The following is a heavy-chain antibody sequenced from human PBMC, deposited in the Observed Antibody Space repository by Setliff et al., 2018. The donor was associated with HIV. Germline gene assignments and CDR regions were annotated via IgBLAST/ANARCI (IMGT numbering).Heavy chain of an antibody. Sequence: SETLSLTCTVSGGSISSGGYYWSWIRQHPGKGLEWIGYIYYSGSTYYNPSLKSRVTISVDTSKNQFSLKLSSVTAAGTAVYYCARALRRVTGSEWFDPWGQGTLVTVSS. CDR3: ARALRRVTGSEWFDP. V-gene: IGHV4-31*03. J-gene: IGHJ5*02. CDR2: IYYSGST. D-gene: IGHD2-21*02. CDR1: GGSISSGGYY.